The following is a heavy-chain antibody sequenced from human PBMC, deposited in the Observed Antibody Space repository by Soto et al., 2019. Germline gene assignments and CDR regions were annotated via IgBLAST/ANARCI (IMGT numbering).Heavy chain of an antibody. V-gene: IGHV1-8*01. CDR3: VRGYPYSSGP. Sequence: ASGKVSCKASGYTFTSHDINWVRQATGQGLEWMGWMNPNRGNTGYAQKFQGRVTMTRSTSISTAYMELSNLRSEDTAVYYCVRGYPYSSGPWGQGTLVTVSS. CDR1: GYTFTSHD. J-gene: IGHJ5*02. D-gene: IGHD3-22*01. CDR2: MNPNRGNT.